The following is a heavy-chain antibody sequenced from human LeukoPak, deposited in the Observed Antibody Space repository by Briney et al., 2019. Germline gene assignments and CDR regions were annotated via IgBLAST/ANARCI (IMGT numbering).Heavy chain of an antibody. V-gene: IGHV3-23*01. CDR1: GFTFSSYA. J-gene: IGHJ4*02. CDR2: ISGSGGST. D-gene: IGHD3-22*01. CDR3: ARSQYYYDSSGYWY. Sequence: GGSLRLSCAASGFTFSSYAMSWVRQAPGKGLEWVSAISGSGGSTYYADSVKGRFTIFRDNSKNTLYLQMNSLRAEDTAVYYCARSQYYYDSSGYWYWGQGTLVTVSS.